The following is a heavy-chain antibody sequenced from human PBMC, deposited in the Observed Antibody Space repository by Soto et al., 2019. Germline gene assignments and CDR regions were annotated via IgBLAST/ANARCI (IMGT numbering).Heavy chain of an antibody. CDR2: IYWNDDK. V-gene: IGHV2-5*01. Sequence: PTQTVTLACTFSGFSFITSGLGVGLIRQPPGKALEWLALIYWNDDKRYSPSLKARLPITKYTTKHQVVLTIPNKDPVDPAPYYGADRPSCWHLFECWLQGTLVTVSS. CDR1: GFSFITSGLG. CDR3: ADRPSCWHLFEC. D-gene: IGHD6-19*01. J-gene: IGHJ4*02.